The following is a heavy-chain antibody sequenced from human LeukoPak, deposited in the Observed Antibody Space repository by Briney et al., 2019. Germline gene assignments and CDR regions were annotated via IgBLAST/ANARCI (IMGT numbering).Heavy chain of an antibody. CDR1: GFTFSNYA. J-gene: IGHJ4*02. CDR2: ISGTGGRT. V-gene: IGHV3-23*01. D-gene: IGHD6-25*01. Sequence: GSLRLSCSASGFTFSNYAMYWVRQAPGKGLECVSAISGTGGRTYYADSVKGRFTISRDNSKNTVHLQMNSLGAEDTAVYYCAKDQDHHIAAFDYWGQGTLVTVSS. CDR3: AKDQDHHIAAFDY.